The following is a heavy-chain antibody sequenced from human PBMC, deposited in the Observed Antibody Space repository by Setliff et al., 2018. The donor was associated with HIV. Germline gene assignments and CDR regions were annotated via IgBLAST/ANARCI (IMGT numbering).Heavy chain of an antibody. CDR2: ISTYNGNT. CDR1: GYSFADYG. CDR3: ARGPYCSSSTCYGPLYYYYYMDV. D-gene: IGHD2-2*01. Sequence: ASVKVSCKTSGYSFADYGITWMRQAPGQGLEWMGWISTYNGNTNYAQKLQGRVTMTSEISTRTAYMEVRSLRSDDTAVYYCARGPYCSSSTCYGPLYYYYYMDVWGKGTTVTVSS. V-gene: IGHV1-18*04. J-gene: IGHJ6*03.